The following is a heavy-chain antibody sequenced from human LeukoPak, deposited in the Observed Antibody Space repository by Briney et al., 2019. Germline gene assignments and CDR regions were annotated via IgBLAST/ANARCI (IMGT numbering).Heavy chain of an antibody. J-gene: IGHJ5*02. Sequence: PGGSLRLSCVASGFTFSNYWMHWVRQPPRKGLVWVSRIYVDGRTTNYADSVKGRFTISRDNAKNTVYLEMNSLSVEGTATYYCIRDFRSADLWGQGTLVTVTS. CDR1: GFTFSNYW. V-gene: IGHV3-74*01. CDR3: IRDFRSADL. CDR2: IYVDGRTT.